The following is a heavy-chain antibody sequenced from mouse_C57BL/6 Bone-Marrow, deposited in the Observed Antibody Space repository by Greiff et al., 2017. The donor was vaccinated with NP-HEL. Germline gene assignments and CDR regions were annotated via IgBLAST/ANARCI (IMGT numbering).Heavy chain of an antibody. D-gene: IGHD2-9*01. CDR2: ISSGSSTI. Sequence: EVNVVESGGGLVKPGGSLKLSCAASGFTFSDYGMHWVRQAPEKGLEWVAYISSGSSTIYYADTVKGRFTISRDNAKNTLFLQMTSLRSEDTAMYYCASAYYGWGGYYAMDYWGQGTSVTVSS. V-gene: IGHV5-17*01. J-gene: IGHJ4*01. CDR1: GFTFSDYG. CDR3: ASAYYGWGGYYAMDY.